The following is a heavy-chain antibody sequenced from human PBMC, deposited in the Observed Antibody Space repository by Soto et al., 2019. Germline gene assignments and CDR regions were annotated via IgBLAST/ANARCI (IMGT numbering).Heavy chain of an antibody. CDR2: FDPEDGET. CDR1: GYTLTELS. V-gene: IGHV1-24*01. Sequence: GASVKVSCKVSGYTLTELSMHWVRQAPGKGLEWMGGFDPEDGETIYAQKFQGRVTMTEDTSTDTAYMELSSLRSEDTAVYYCATGLWTTVTTDYYYYGMDVWGQGTTVTVSS. CDR3: ATGLWTTVTTDYYYYGMDV. J-gene: IGHJ6*02. D-gene: IGHD4-17*01.